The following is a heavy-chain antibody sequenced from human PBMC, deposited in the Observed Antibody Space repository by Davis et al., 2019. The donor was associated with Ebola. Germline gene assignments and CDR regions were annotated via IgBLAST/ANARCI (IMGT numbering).Heavy chain of an antibody. J-gene: IGHJ4*02. CDR2: VSHSQRET. CDR3: ARAGFDEVLDY. V-gene: IGHV3-30*04. Sequence: PGGSLRLSCTASGFTFRNHAMHWVRQAPGKGLEWVAVVSHSQRETFYADSVKGRFTISRDNSENTLYLQMNSLTTADTAVYYCARAGFDEVLDYWGQGTPVTVSS. D-gene: IGHD3-3*01. CDR1: GFTFRNHA.